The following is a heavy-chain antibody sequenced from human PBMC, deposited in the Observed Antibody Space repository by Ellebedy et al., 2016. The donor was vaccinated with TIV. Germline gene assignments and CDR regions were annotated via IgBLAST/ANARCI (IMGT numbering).Heavy chain of an antibody. CDR2: LIISSIYI. Sequence: GESLKISCAVSGFTFSTYSMHWVRQAPGKGLEWVSSLIISSIYIYYADSVKGRFTISRDNAKNSLYLQMSSLRAEETAVYYCARGAYSGYFYGMDVWGQGTTVTVSS. CDR3: ARGAYSGYFYGMDV. CDR1: GFTFSTYS. V-gene: IGHV3-21*01. D-gene: IGHD2-21*01. J-gene: IGHJ6*02.